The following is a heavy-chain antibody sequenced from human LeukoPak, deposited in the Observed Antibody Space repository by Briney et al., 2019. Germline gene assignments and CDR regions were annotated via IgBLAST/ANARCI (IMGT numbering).Heavy chain of an antibody. D-gene: IGHD5-24*01. J-gene: IGHJ6*02. CDR1: GGTFSTYA. CDR3: ARDGGWLQTQNHYYYHGMDV. V-gene: IGHV1-69*04. CDR2: ILPIFDMA. Sequence: ASVKVSCKASGGTFSTYAITWVRQAPGQGLECMGRILPIFDMANYAQKFQGRVTITADTSTRTAYMELSSLRSDDTAVYYCARDGGWLQTQNHYYYHGMDVWGQGTTVTVSS.